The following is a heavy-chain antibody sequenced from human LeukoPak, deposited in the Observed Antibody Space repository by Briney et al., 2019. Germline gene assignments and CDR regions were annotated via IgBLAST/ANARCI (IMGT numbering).Heavy chain of an antibody. CDR2: IIPIFGTA. J-gene: IGHJ5*02. CDR1: GGTFSSYA. CDR3: ASYVKNWFDP. D-gene: IGHD3-16*01. V-gene: IGHV1-69*13. Sequence: SVKVSCKASGGTFSSYAISWVRQAPGQGLEWTGGIIPIFGTANYAQKFQGRVTITADESTSTAYMELSSLRSEDTAVYYCASYVKNWFDPWGQGTLVTVSS.